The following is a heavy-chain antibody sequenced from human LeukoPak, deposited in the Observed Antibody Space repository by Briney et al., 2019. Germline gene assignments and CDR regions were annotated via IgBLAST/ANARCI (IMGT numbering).Heavy chain of an antibody. V-gene: IGHV3-30*02. CDR2: IRYDGSNK. CDR1: GFTFSSYG. Sequence: GGSLRLSCAASGFTFSSYGMHWVRQAPGKGLEWVAFIRYDGSNKYYADSVKGRFTISRDSSKNTLYLQMNSLRAEDTAVYYCAKVGIDGSGPFDHWGQGTLVTVSS. D-gene: IGHD3-10*01. CDR3: AKVGIDGSGPFDH. J-gene: IGHJ4*02.